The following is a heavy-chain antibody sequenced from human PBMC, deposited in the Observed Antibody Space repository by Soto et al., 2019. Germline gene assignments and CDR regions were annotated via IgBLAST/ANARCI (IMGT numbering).Heavy chain of an antibody. D-gene: IGHD6-13*01. V-gene: IGHV1-69*08. CDR2: IIPILGIA. Sequence: QVQLVQSGAEVKKPGSSVKVSCKASGGTFSSYTISWVRQAPGQGLEWMGRIIPILGIANNAQKFQGRVTITADKSTSTAYMELSSLRSEDTAVHYCARDGWESSSWYFDYWGQGTLVTVSS. CDR3: ARDGWESSSWYFDY. CDR1: GGTFSSYT. J-gene: IGHJ4*02.